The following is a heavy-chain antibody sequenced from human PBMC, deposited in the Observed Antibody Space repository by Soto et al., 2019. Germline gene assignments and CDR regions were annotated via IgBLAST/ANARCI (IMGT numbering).Heavy chain of an antibody. V-gene: IGHV1-3*01. CDR3: ARDPGYSYGYN. CDR2: INAGNGNT. J-gene: IGHJ4*02. Sequence: ASVKVSCKASGYTFTSYAISWVRQAPGQGLEWMGWINAGNGNTKYSQKFRGRVTITRDTSASTAYMELSSLRSEDTAVYYCARDPGYSYGYNWGQGTLVTVS. CDR1: GYTFTSYA. D-gene: IGHD5-18*01.